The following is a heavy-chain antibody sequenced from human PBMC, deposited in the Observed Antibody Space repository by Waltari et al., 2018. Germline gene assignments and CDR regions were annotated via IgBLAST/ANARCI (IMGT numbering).Heavy chain of an antibody. CDR2: IKSCGRAT. D-gene: IGHD3-3*01. V-gene: IGHV3-74*01. Sequence: EVQLVESGGGLVQPGGSLRLSCAASGFTFSAYRMHWVRQAPGKGLVGVSRIKSCGRATLYADSVKVRFTMSRDNAKDTLYLQMNSLRGEDTAVYYCAIQISGVVFWGQGTLVTVSS. CDR3: AIQISGVVF. J-gene: IGHJ4*02. CDR1: GFTFSAYR.